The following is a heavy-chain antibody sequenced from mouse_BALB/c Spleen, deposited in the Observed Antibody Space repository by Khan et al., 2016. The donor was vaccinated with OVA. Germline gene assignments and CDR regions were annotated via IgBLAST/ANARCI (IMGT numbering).Heavy chain of an antibody. D-gene: IGHD2-3*01. CDR1: GYSITSDYA. V-gene: IGHV3-2*02. CDR2: ISSNGST. Sequence: EVQLKESGPGLVKPSQSLSLTCTVTGYSITSDYAWNWIRQFPGNKLEWMGYISSNGSTNYNPALKSRISITRDTSKNQFFLQLNSVTTEDTATYYCASDGSRYNYAMDYWGQGTSVTVSS. CDR3: ASDGSRYNYAMDY. J-gene: IGHJ4*01.